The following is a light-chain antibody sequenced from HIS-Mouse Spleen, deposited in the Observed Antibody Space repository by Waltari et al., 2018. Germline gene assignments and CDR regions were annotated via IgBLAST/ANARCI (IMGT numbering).Light chain of an antibody. CDR3: CSYAGSYGV. J-gene: IGLJ3*02. CDR1: SSAVGGYDY. Sequence: QSALTQPRSVSGSPGQSVTISCTGTSSAVGGYDYVSWYQQHPGKAPKRMIYDVSKRPSGVPDRFSGSKSGNTASLTISGLQAEDEADYYCCSYAGSYGVFGGGTKLTVL. V-gene: IGLV2-11*01. CDR2: DVS.